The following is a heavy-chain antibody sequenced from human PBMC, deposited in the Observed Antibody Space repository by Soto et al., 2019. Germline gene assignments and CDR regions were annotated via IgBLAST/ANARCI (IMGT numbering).Heavy chain of an antibody. D-gene: IGHD2-2*01. V-gene: IGHV4-31*03. CDR1: GGSISIGGYY. J-gene: IGHJ6*03. Sequence: TLSLTCTISGGSISIGGYYWSLIRQHPGKGLEWIGYIYYSGSTYYNPSLKSRVTISVDTSKNQFSLKLSSVTAADTAVYYCARVNGVVPAYMDVWGQGTTVTVSS. CDR3: ARVNGVVPAYMDV. CDR2: IYYSGST.